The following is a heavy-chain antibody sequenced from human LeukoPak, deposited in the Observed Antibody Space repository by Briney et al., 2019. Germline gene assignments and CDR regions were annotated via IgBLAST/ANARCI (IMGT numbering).Heavy chain of an antibody. CDR3: ARRMYSYGYVRYYYYYMDV. D-gene: IGHD5-18*01. Sequence: GGSLRLSCAASGLTFSSYWMSWVRQAPGKGLEWVANIKQDGSEKYYVDSVKGRFTISRDNAKNSLYLQMNSLRAEDTAVYYCARRMYSYGYVRYYYYYMDVWGKGTTVTVSS. CDR2: IKQDGSEK. J-gene: IGHJ6*03. V-gene: IGHV3-7*01. CDR1: GLTFSSYW.